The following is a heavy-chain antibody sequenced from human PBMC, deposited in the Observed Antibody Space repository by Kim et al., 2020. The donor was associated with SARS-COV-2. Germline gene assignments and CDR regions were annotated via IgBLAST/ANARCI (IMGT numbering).Heavy chain of an antibody. CDR3: ARVDGYNHDAFDI. V-gene: IGHV1-46*01. J-gene: IGHJ3*02. Sequence: AKKFQGRVTMTRDTSTSTVYMELGSLRSEDTAVYYCARVDGYNHDAFDIWGQGTMVTVSS. D-gene: IGHD5-12*01.